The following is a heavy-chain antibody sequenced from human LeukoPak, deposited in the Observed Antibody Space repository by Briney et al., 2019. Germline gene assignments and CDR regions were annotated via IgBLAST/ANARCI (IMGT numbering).Heavy chain of an antibody. CDR3: ARRAVAGTGFDS. CDR2: ISYDGSNK. V-gene: IGHV3-30*09. CDR1: GFTFSSCA. D-gene: IGHD6-19*01. J-gene: IGHJ4*02. Sequence: PGGSLRLSCAASGFTFSSCAMHGVRQAPGKGLEWVAVISYDGSNKYYADSVKGRFAISRDNSKNTLYLQMNSLRAEDTAVYYCARRAVAGTGFDSWGQGTLVTVSS.